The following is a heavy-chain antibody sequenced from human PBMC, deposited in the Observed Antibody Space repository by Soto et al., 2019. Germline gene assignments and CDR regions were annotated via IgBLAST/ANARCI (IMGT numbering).Heavy chain of an antibody. CDR2: IFSGGGT. D-gene: IGHD6-19*01. CDR1: GGSISSGGYY. Sequence: PSETLSLTCTVSGGSISSGGYYWSWIRQAPGKGLESVSVIFSGGGTYYADSVKGRFTISRDNSKNTLYLQMNSLRAEDTAVYYCARDQADYRGGWPLDYWGQGTLVTVSS. J-gene: IGHJ4*02. V-gene: IGHV3-66*01. CDR3: ARDQADYRGGWPLDY.